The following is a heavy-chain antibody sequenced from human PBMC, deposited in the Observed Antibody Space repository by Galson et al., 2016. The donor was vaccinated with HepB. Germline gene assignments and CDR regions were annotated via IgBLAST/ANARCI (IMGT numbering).Heavy chain of an antibody. CDR3: AKVTDSGWYGALDY. V-gene: IGHV3-23*01. D-gene: IGHD6-13*01. J-gene: IGHJ4*02. Sequence: SLRLSCAASGFSFMSFAMSWVRQAPGKGLELVSAISGSGVGTYYIDSVKGRFTVSRANSKDTLYLQMNSLRAEDTAIYYCAKVTDSGWYGALDYWGQGALVTASS. CDR2: ISGSGVGT. CDR1: GFSFMSFA.